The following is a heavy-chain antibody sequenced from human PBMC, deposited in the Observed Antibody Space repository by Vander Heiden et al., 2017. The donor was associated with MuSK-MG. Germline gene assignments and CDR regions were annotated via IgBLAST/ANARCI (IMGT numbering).Heavy chain of an antibody. Sequence: EVQLVESGGGLVQPGGSLRLSCAASGFTVSSNYMSWVRQAPGKGLEWVSVIYSGGSTYYAYSVKGRFTISRDNSKNTLYIQIHSLRAEDTAVYYCAAGGYSYGVDYWVQGRLVTVYS. CDR1: GFTVSSNY. CDR2: IYSGGST. D-gene: IGHD5-18*01. J-gene: IGHJ4*02. V-gene: IGHV3-53*04. CDR3: AAGGYSYGVDY.